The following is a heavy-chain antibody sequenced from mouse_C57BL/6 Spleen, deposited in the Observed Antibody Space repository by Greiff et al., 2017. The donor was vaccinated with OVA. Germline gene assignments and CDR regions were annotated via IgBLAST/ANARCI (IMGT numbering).Heavy chain of an antibody. Sequence: VQLQQSGAELVRPGASVTLSCKASGYTFTDYEMHWVQQTPVHGLEWIGAIDPETGGTAYNQKFKGKAILTADKSSSTAYMELRSLTSEDSAVYYCTSLYYRGYWGQGTTRTVSS. V-gene: IGHV1-15*01. CDR3: TSLYYRGY. J-gene: IGHJ2*01. CDR2: IDPETGGT. D-gene: IGHD2-14*01. CDR1: GYTFTDYE.